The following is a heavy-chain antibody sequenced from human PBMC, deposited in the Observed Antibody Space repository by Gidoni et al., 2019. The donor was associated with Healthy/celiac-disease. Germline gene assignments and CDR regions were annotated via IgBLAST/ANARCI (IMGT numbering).Heavy chain of an antibody. CDR1: GYTFTSYG. D-gene: IGHD3-22*01. V-gene: IGHV1-18*01. CDR3: ARRSYYYDSSGYLDY. CDR2: ISAYNGNT. J-gene: IGHJ4*02. Sequence: QVQLVQSGAEVKKPGASVKVSCMASGYTFTSYGISWVRQAPGQGLEWMGWISAYNGNTNYAQKLQGRVTMTTDTSTSTAYMELRSMRSDDAAVYYCARRSYYYDSSGYLDYWGQGTLVTVSS.